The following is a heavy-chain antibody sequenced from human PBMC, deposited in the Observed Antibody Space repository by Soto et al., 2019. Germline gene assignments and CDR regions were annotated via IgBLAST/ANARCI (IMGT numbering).Heavy chain of an antibody. J-gene: IGHJ4*02. Sequence: QVQLVQSGAEVKKPGASVKVSCKASGYTFTSYGISWVRQAPGQGLEWMGWISAYNGNTNYAQKLQGRVTMTTATSTRTAYMELRSRGSDDTAVYYWAGGDYSSGWHADDYWGQGTLVTVSP. CDR1: GYTFTSYG. D-gene: IGHD6-19*01. CDR3: AGGDYSSGWHADDY. CDR2: ISAYNGNT. V-gene: IGHV1-18*01.